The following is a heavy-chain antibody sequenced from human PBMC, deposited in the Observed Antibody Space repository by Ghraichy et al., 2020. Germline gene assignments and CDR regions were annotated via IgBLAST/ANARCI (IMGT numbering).Heavy chain of an antibody. CDR2: INNDGGRT. CDR3: AKIPSQYSDWQHCFFDH. D-gene: IGHD3-9*01. V-gene: IGHV3-23*01. Sequence: GGSLRLSCAVSGFTFSSHYMNWVRQAPGKGLEWVSSINNDGGRTFYTDFVKGRFTISRDHSKNTLYLQMNSLRAEDTAIYYCAKIPSQYSDWQHCFFDHWGQSALVTVSS. J-gene: IGHJ4*02. CDR1: GFTFSSHY.